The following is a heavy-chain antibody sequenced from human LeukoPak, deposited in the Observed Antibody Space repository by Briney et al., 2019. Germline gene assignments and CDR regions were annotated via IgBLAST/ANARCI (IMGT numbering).Heavy chain of an antibody. Sequence: GGSLRLSCAASGFTFSSYAMSWVRQAPGKGLEWVSAISGSGGSTYYADSVKGRFTISRDNSKNTLYLQMNSLRAEDTAVYHCAKGDDSSGYYYVTGVDYWGQGTLVTVSS. D-gene: IGHD3-22*01. V-gene: IGHV3-23*01. CDR1: GFTFSSYA. J-gene: IGHJ4*02. CDR3: AKGDDSSGYYYVTGVDY. CDR2: ISGSGGST.